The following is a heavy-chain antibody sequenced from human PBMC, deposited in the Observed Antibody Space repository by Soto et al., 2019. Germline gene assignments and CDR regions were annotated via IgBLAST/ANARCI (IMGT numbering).Heavy chain of an antibody. V-gene: IGHV1-8*01. Sequence: ASVKVSCKASGYTFTSYDINWVRQATGQGLEWMGWMNPNSGNTGYAQKFQGRVTMTRNTSISTAYMELSSLRSEDTAVYYCARGRSCSSTSCYASYYYYYMDVWGKGTXVTVSS. D-gene: IGHD2-2*01. CDR3: ARGRSCSSTSCYASYYYYYMDV. CDR2: MNPNSGNT. J-gene: IGHJ6*03. CDR1: GYTFTSYD.